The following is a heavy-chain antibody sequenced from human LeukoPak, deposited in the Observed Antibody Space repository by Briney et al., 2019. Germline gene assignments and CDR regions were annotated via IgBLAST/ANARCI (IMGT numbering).Heavy chain of an antibody. Sequence: GGSLRLSCAASGFTFSSYGMHWVRQAPGKGLEWVAFIRYDGSNKYYADSVKGRFTISRDNSKNTLYLQMNSLRAEDTAVYYCAKTSLGDDVLLWFGEFGDAFDIWGQGTMVTVSS. CDR1: GFTFSSYG. J-gene: IGHJ3*02. V-gene: IGHV3-30*02. CDR3: AKTSLGDDVLLWFGEFGDAFDI. CDR2: IRYDGSNK. D-gene: IGHD3-10*01.